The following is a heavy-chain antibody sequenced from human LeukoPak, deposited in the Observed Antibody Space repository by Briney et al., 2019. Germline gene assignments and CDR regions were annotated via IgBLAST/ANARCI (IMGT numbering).Heavy chain of an antibody. D-gene: IGHD2-2*01. CDR3: ARDLVPASNWFDP. J-gene: IGHJ5*02. V-gene: IGHV3-11*01. CDR2: ISSSGSTI. Sequence: GGSLRLSCAASGFTFSDYYMSWIRQAPGKGLEWVSYISSSGSTIYYADSVKGRFTISRDNAKNSLYLQMNSLRAEDTAVYYCARDLVPASNWFDPWGQETLVTVSS. CDR1: GFTFSDYY.